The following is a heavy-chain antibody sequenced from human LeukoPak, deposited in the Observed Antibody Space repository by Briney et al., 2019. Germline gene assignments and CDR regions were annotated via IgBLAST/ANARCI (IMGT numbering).Heavy chain of an antibody. V-gene: IGHV3-53*01. CDR3: ARVAVARYWYFDL. CDR2: IYGGGST. Sequence: GGSLRLSCAASGFTVSSNYMSWVRQAPGKGLEWVSIIYGGGSTYYAGSVKGRFTISRDNVNNTLYLQMNSLRVEDTAVYYCARVAVARYWYFDLWGRGTLVTVSS. D-gene: IGHD6-19*01. J-gene: IGHJ2*01. CDR1: GFTVSSNY.